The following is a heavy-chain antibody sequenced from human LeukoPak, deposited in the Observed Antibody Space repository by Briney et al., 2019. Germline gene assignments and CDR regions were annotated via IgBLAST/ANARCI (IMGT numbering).Heavy chain of an antibody. Sequence: GESLKISCNGSGYSFTSYWIGWVRQMPGKGLEWMGIIYPGDSDTRYSPSFQGQVTISADKSISTAYLQWSSLKASDTAMYYCARHVGNCSGGSCYWSYYYYMDVWGKGTTVTVSS. V-gene: IGHV5-51*01. CDR3: ARHVGNCSGGSCYWSYYYYMDV. CDR1: GYSFTSYW. CDR2: IYPGDSDT. J-gene: IGHJ6*03. D-gene: IGHD2-15*01.